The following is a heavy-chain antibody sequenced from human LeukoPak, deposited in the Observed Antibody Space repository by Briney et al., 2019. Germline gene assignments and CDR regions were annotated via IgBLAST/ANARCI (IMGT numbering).Heavy chain of an antibody. J-gene: IGHJ4*02. V-gene: IGHV3-30*18. CDR3: AKWRTSSKGRYSYGYGTADTTLDY. CDR1: GFTFSSYG. D-gene: IGHD5-18*01. CDR2: ISYDGSNK. Sequence: GGSLRLSCAASGFTFSSYGMHWVRQAPGKGLEWVAVISYDGSNKYYADSVKGRFTISRGNSKNTLYLQMNSLRAEDTAVYYCAKWRTSSKGRYSYGYGTADTTLDYWGQGTLVTVSS.